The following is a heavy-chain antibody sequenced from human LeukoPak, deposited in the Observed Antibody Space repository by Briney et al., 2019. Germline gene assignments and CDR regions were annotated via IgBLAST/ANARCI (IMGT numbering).Heavy chain of an antibody. V-gene: IGHV1-18*04. CDR1: GYTFTSYG. J-gene: IGHJ3*02. Sequence: ASVKVSCKASGYTFTSYGISWVRQAPGQGLEWMGWISAYNGNTNYAQKLQGRVTMTTDTSTSTAYMELRSLRSDDTAVYYCARDTWNRQGYEAFGIWGQGTMVTVSS. CDR2: ISAYNGNT. CDR3: ARDTWNRQGYEAFGI. D-gene: IGHD1/OR15-1a*01.